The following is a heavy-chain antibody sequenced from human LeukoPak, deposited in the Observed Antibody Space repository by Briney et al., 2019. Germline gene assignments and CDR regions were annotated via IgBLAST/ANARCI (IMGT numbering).Heavy chain of an antibody. J-gene: IGHJ5*02. CDR1: GGSISSGGYS. CDR3: ARDRGAAASGWFDP. D-gene: IGHD6-13*01. Sequence: SQTLSLTCAASGGSISSGGYSWSWIRQPPGKGLEWIGYIYHSGSTYYNPSLKSRVTISVDRSKNQFSLKLSSVTAADTAVYYCARDRGAAASGWFDPWGQGTLVTVSS. CDR2: IYHSGST. V-gene: IGHV4-30-2*01.